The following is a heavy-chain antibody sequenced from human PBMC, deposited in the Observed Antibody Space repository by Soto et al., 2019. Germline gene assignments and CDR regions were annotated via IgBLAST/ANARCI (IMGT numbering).Heavy chain of an antibody. CDR2: IWDDGSNK. V-gene: IGHV3-33*01. CDR3: AREKLGYCLCTSCYFNGMDV. D-gene: IGHD2-2*01. CDR1: GFTFSSYG. J-gene: IGHJ6*02. Sequence: GGSLRHSCAASGFTFSSYGMHWVRQAPGKGLEWVAVIWDDGSNKYYADSVKGRFTISRDNSKNTLYLQMNSLRAEDTAVYYCAREKLGYCLCTSCYFNGMDVWGQGTTVTVSS.